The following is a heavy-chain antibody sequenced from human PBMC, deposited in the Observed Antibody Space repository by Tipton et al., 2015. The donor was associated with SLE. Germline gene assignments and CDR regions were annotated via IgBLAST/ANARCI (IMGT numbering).Heavy chain of an antibody. J-gene: IGHJ3*02. CDR2: IYYSGSI. CDR1: GGSISSGSYY. V-gene: IGHV4-61*10. Sequence: TLSLTCTVSGGSISSGSYYWSWIRQPAGKGLEWIGCIYYSGSISYNPSLKSRVTISVDTSKNQFSLKLSSVTAADTAVYYCAREWGDAFDIWGQGTMVTVSS. CDR3: AREWGDAFDI. D-gene: IGHD2-8*01.